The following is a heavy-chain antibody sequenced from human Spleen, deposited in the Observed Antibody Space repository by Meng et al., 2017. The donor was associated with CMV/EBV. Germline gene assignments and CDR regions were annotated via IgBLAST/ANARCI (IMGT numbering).Heavy chain of an antibody. Sequence: GESLKISCAVSGFTFSSYALTWVRQAPGKGLEWVSAITSSGGLTYYADSVKGRFTISRDNSKNTLYLQMSSLRAEDTAVYFCAKDRSGSYYGVFDFWGQGSPVTVSS. D-gene: IGHD1-26*01. CDR3: AKDRSGSYYGVFDF. CDR1: GFTFSSYA. V-gene: IGHV3-23*01. CDR2: ITSSGGLT. J-gene: IGHJ4*02.